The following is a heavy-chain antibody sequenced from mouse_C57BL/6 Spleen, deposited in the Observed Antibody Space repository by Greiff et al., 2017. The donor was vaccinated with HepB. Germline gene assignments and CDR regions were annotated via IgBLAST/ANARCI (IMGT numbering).Heavy chain of an antibody. CDR1: GFSLTSYG. D-gene: IGHD4-1*01. CDR2: IWGDGST. J-gene: IGHJ1*03. CDR3: SITGTCWDFDV. V-gene: IGHV2-3*01. Sequence: VKLMESGPGLVAPSQTLSITCTVSGFSLTSYGVSWVRQPPGKGLEWLGVIWGDGSTNYHSALIYRLGISKDNYKCQVVLILNSRQTYDTATDYCSITGTCWDFDVWGTGTTLTVSS.